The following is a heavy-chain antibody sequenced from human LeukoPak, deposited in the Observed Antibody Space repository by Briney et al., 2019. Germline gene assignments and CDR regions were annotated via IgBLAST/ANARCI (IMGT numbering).Heavy chain of an antibody. CDR2: FDPEDGET. Sequence: ASVKVSCKASGYTFTSYDINWVRQATGKGLEWMGGFDPEDGETIYAQKLQGRVTMTTDTSTSTAYMELRSLRSDDTAVYYCARRTGDAFDIWGQGTMVTVSS. D-gene: IGHD1-1*01. CDR1: GYTFTSYD. CDR3: ARRTGDAFDI. J-gene: IGHJ3*02. V-gene: IGHV1-18*01.